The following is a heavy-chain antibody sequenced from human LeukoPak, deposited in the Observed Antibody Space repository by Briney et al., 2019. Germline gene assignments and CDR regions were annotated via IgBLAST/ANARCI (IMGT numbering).Heavy chain of an antibody. CDR3: ARDTAVAGREFDY. Sequence: PGRSLRLSCAASGFTFDDYAMHWVRQAPGKGLEWVSGISWNSGSIGYADSVKGRFTISRDNAKNSLYLQMNSLRAEDTAVYYCARDTAVAGREFDYWGQGTLVTVSS. CDR1: GFTFDDYA. CDR2: ISWNSGSI. J-gene: IGHJ4*02. V-gene: IGHV3-9*01. D-gene: IGHD6-19*01.